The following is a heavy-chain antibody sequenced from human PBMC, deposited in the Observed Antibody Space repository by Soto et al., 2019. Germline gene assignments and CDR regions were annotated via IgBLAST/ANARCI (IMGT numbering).Heavy chain of an antibody. Sequence: LRLSCAASGFPFSSYGMHWVRQAPGKGLEWVAFISYDGSNKYYADSVKGRFTISRDNSKNTLYLQMNSLRAEDTAVYYCAKELLGDIVPAYYVDYWGQGTLVTVSS. J-gene: IGHJ4*02. D-gene: IGHD5-12*01. CDR3: AKELLGDIVPAYYVDY. CDR1: GFPFSSYG. V-gene: IGHV3-30*18. CDR2: ISYDGSNK.